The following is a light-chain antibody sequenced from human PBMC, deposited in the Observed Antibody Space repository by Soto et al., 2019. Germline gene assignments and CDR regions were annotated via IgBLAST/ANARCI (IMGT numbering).Light chain of an antibody. Sequence: DIQMTQSPSSVSASVGDRVTITCRASQDISSWLAWYQQKPGKAPNLLISTASSLQTGVPSRFSGSGSGTDFTLTISSLQPEDFSTYYCQQADSFPWTFGQGTMVEIK. CDR1: QDISSW. J-gene: IGKJ1*01. CDR3: QQADSFPWT. V-gene: IGKV1-12*02. CDR2: TAS.